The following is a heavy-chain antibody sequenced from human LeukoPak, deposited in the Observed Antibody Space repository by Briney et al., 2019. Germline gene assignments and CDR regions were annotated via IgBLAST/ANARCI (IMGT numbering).Heavy chain of an antibody. CDR2: ITTGSTDI. CDR3: ARDLPGVPIDH. V-gene: IGHV3-21*06. D-gene: IGHD7-27*01. Sequence: GGSLRLSCAGSGFTFSTYNMNWIRQAPGKGLEWVSSITTGSTDIYYADSLKGRFTISRDDAKNSVYLQMNSLRVEDTAVYYCARDLPGVPIDHWGQGILVTVSS. CDR1: GFTFSTYN. J-gene: IGHJ4*02.